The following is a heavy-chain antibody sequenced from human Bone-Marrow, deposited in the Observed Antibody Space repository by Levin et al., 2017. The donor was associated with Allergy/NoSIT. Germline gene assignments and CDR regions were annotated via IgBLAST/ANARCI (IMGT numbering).Heavy chain of an antibody. CDR1: GYTFTNFG. J-gene: IGHJ4*02. Sequence: RGESLKISCKASGYTFTNFGITWVRQAPGQGLEWMGWISGYTGNTEYAQKVQVRLTLTTDTSTNTAYMELNSLRSDDAAVYYCARSRAHLYGSGNYYDGPDDFDLWGQGTLVTVSS. V-gene: IGHV1-18*01. CDR3: ARSRAHLYGSGNYYDGPDDFDL. D-gene: IGHD3-10*01. CDR2: ISGYTGNT.